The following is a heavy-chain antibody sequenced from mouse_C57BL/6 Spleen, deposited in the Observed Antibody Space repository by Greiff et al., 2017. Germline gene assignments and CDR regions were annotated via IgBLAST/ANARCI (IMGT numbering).Heavy chain of an antibody. D-gene: IGHD1-1*01. CDR2: IDPETGGT. CDR3: TRITTVVPDWYFDV. V-gene: IGHV1-15*01. CDR1: GYTFTDYE. J-gene: IGHJ1*03. Sequence: VQLQQSGAELVRPGASVTLSCKASGYTFTDYEMHWVKQTPVHGLEWIGAIDPETGGTAYNQKFKGKAILTADKSSSTAYMELRSLTSEDSAVYYCTRITTVVPDWYFDVWGTGTTVTVSS.